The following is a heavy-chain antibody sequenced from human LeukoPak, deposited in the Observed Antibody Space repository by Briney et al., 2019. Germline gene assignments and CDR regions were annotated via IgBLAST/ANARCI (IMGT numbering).Heavy chain of an antibody. D-gene: IGHD3-10*01. V-gene: IGHV3-66*01. J-gene: IGHJ4*02. CDR3: ARENGRGVISPYYDL. CDR2: IYSGGRT. Sequence: GGSLRLSCAASGFTFSSHGMSWVRQAPGKGLEWVSGIYSGGRTDYSGSVKGRFTISRGSSKNTLYLQMSSLRGEDTARYYCARENGRGVISPYYDLWGQGTLVTVSS. CDR1: GFTFSSHG.